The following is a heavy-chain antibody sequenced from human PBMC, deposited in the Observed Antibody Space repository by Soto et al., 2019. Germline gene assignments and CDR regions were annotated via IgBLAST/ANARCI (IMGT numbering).Heavy chain of an antibody. V-gene: IGHV3-48*03. J-gene: IGHJ5*02. CDR2: ISSSGSTI. D-gene: IGHD6-13*01. Sequence: GGSLRLSCAASGFTFSSYEMNWVRQAPGKGLEWVSYISSSGSTIYYADSVKGRFTISRDNAKNSLYLQMNSLRAEDTAVYYCARNSLRQQLVLTGCWFDPWGQGTLVTVSS. CDR1: GFTFSSYE. CDR3: ARNSLRQQLVLTGCWFDP.